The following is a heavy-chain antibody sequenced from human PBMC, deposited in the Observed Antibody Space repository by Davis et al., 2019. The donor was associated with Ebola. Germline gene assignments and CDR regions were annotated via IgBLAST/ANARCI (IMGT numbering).Heavy chain of an antibody. V-gene: IGHV3-7*01. J-gene: IGHJ4*02. CDR3: ARDRFGITIFGVVTKG. Sequence: GESLKISCAASGFTFSNYWMSWVRQAPGKGLEWVANIKETGSDKYYVDSVKGRFTISRDNAKNSLYLQMNSLRAEDTAVYYCARDRFGITIFGVVTKGWGQGTLVTVSS. CDR2: IKETGSDK. D-gene: IGHD3-3*01. CDR1: GFTFSNYW.